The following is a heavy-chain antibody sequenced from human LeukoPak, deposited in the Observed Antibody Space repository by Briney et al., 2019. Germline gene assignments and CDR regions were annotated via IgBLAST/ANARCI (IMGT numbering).Heavy chain of an antibody. CDR1: GFTLTSYA. Sequence: RAGGSLRLSCVASGFTLTSYAMSWVRQAPGKGLEWVSMINAGGGSRYYADSVKGRFTISRDTSKNTLYLQITTLRSEDTAVYYCAKGQHYSSSWLDFWGQGTLVTVSS. D-gene: IGHD6-13*01. CDR3: AKGQHYSSSWLDF. CDR2: INAGGGSR. J-gene: IGHJ4*02. V-gene: IGHV3-23*01.